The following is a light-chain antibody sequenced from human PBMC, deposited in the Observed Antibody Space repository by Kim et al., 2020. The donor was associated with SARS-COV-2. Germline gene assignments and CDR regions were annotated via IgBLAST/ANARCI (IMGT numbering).Light chain of an antibody. V-gene: IGKV1-5*03. CDR2: RAF. CDR1: QSVSSS. Sequence: ASVGDRVTITCRASQSVSSSLAWYQQKPGKAPKLLIYRAFNLETGVPSRFSGSGYGTQFTLTISGLQPDDFATYYCQQYSSYSYTFGQGTKLEI. CDR3: QQYSSYSYT. J-gene: IGKJ2*01.